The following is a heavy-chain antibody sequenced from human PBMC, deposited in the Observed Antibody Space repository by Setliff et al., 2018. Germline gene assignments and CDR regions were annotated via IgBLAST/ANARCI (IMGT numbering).Heavy chain of an antibody. CDR3: ARDGEYCSGGSCCDY. CDR2: ITHDGSKT. D-gene: IGHD2-15*01. J-gene: IGHJ4*02. Sequence: GGSLRLSCAASGFDFKTHWMTWVRQAPGKGLEWVASITHDGSKTYILDSVKGRFTISRDNAKNSLYLQMNSLRAEDTAVYYCARDGEYCSGGSCCDYWGQGTLVTVSS. V-gene: IGHV3-7*01. CDR1: GFDFKTHW.